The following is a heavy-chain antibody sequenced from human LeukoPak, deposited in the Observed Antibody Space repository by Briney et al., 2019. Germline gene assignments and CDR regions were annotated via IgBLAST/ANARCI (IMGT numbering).Heavy chain of an antibody. Sequence: PSETLSLTCAVSGGSISSGGYSWNWIRQPPGKGLEWIGYIYHSGSTYYNPSLKNRVTISLDRSKNQFSLKLNSVTAADTAVYYCARDAGRGGEFDYWGQGNLVTVSS. D-gene: IGHD3-16*01. CDR2: IYHSGST. V-gene: IGHV4-30-2*01. CDR1: GGSISSGGYS. CDR3: ARDAGRGGEFDY. J-gene: IGHJ4*02.